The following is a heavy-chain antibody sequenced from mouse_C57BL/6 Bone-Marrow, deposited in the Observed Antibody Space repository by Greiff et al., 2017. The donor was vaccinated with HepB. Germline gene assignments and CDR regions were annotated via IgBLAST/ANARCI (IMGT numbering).Heavy chain of an antibody. Sequence: VKLMESGAELVKPGASVKMSCKASGYTFTTYPIEWMKQNHGKSLEWIGNFHPYNDDTKYNEKFKGKATLTVEKSSSTVYLELSRLTSDDSAVYYCARRGYYGSSLYYFDYWGQGTTLTVSS. CDR3: ARRGYYGSSLYYFDY. D-gene: IGHD1-1*01. CDR1: GYTFTTYP. J-gene: IGHJ2*01. CDR2: FHPYNDDT. V-gene: IGHV1-47*01.